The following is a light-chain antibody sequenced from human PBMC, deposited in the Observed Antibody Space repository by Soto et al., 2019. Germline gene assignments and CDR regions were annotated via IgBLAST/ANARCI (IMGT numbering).Light chain of an antibody. CDR3: MQGLQTPLT. CDR1: QSLLHNNGYNY. Sequence: DIVMPQSPLSLTVTPGEPASISCRSSQSLLHNNGYNYLDWYLQKPGQSPQLLIYLGSNRASGVPDRFSGSGSGTAFTLKISRVEAADVGLDYGMQGLQTPLTFGGGTKVEIK. J-gene: IGKJ4*01. CDR2: LGS. V-gene: IGKV2-28*01.